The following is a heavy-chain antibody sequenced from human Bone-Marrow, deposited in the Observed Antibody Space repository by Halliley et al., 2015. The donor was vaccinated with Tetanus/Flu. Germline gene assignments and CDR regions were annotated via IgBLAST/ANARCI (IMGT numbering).Heavy chain of an antibody. CDR1: GFTFSNYW. CDR2: IKEDGSEK. J-gene: IGHJ4*02. Sequence: SLRLSCAASGFTFSNYWMTWVRQAPGKGLEWVANIKEDGSEKFYVDSVKGRSTISRDNAKNSVNLQMNSLRAEDTAVYYCARDVGPHYWGQGTLVTVSS. D-gene: IGHD1-26*01. V-gene: IGHV3-7*03. CDR3: ARDVGPHY.